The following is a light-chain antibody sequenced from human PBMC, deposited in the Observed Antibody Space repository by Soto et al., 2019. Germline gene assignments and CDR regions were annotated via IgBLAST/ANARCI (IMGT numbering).Light chain of an antibody. CDR2: AAS. J-gene: IGKJ3*01. V-gene: IGKV1-27*01. CDR1: QGINNY. Sequence: DIQMTQSPSSLSASVGDRVTISCRASQGINNYLAWFQQKPGRVPELLIYAASTLQSGVPSRFSGSGSGTDFSLTISSLQPADVESYYCQNYNSAPFTFGPGTKVDVK. CDR3: QNYNSAPFT.